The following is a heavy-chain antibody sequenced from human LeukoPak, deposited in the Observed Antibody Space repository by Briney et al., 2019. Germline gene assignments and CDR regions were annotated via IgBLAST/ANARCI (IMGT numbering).Heavy chain of an antibody. CDR3: ARDGQAHGAYFWYFDY. V-gene: IGHV3-33*01. J-gene: IGHJ4*02. D-gene: IGHD4-17*01. Sequence: GGSLRLSCAASGFTFSSYGMHWVRQAPGKGLEWVAVIWYDGSEKYYGDSVKGRFTISRDNSKNTLYLQMNSLRAEDTAVYYCARDGQAHGAYFWYFDYWGQGPLVTVSS. CDR1: GFTFSSYG. CDR2: IWYDGSEK.